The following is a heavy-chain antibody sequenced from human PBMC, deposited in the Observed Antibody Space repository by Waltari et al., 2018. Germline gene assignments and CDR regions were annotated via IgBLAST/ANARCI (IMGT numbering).Heavy chain of an antibody. D-gene: IGHD2-15*01. CDR2: IYHSGST. J-gene: IGHJ5*02. Sequence: QVQLQESGPGLVKPSETLSLTCAVSGYSISSGYYWGWIRQPPGQGLEWIGSIYHSGSTYYTPSLKSRVTISVDTSQNQFSLKLSSVTAADTAVYYCARHIQYSSKGWFDPWGQGTLVTVSS. CDR1: GYSISSGYY. V-gene: IGHV4-38-2*01. CDR3: ARHIQYSSKGWFDP.